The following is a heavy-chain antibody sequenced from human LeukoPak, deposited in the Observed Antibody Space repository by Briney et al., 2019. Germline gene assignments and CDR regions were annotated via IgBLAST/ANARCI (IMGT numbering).Heavy chain of an antibody. CDR1: GYTFTSYY. CDR2: INPSGGST. Sequence: ASVKVSCKASGYTFTSYYMHWVRQAPGQGLEWMGIINPSGGSTSYAQKFQGRVTMTRDTSISTAYMELSRLRSDDTAVYYCARVVGSWRWLQILRGVDYYYYMDVWGKGTTVTISS. D-gene: IGHD5-24*01. V-gene: IGHV1-46*01. CDR3: ARVVGSWRWLQILRGVDYYYYMDV. J-gene: IGHJ6*03.